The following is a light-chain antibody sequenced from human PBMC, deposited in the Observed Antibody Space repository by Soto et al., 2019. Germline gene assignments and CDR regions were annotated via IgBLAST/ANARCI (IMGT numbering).Light chain of an antibody. CDR2: AAS. Sequence: AIRMTQSPSSFSASTGDRVAITCRASQGISSYLAWYQQKPGKAPKLLIYAASTLQSGVPSRFNGSGSGTDFTLTISCLQSEDFATYYCQQYYSYPLTFGQGTKVDIK. V-gene: IGKV1-8*01. CDR3: QQYYSYPLT. CDR1: QGISSY. J-gene: IGKJ1*01.